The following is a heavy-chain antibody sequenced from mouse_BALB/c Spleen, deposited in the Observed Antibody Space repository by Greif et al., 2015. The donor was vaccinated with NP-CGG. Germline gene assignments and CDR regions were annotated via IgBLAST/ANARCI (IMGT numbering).Heavy chain of an antibody. CDR3: ARDGNYARYYFDY. Sequence: EVQLQQSGAELVKPGASVKLSCTASGFNIKDTYMHWVKQRPEQGLEWIGGIDPANGNTKYDPKFQGKATITADTSSNTAYLQLSSLASEDTAVYYCARDGNYARYYFDYWGQGTTLTVSS. J-gene: IGHJ2*01. V-gene: IGHV14-3*02. CDR1: GFNIKDTY. CDR2: IDPANGNT. D-gene: IGHD2-1*01.